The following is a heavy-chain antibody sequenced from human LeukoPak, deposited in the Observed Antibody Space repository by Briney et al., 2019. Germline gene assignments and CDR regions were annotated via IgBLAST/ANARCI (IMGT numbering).Heavy chain of an antibody. CDR3: ARDPEGVYYDSSGYGFQH. CDR1: GFTFSSYA. Sequence: GGSLRLSCAASGFTFSSYAMHWVRQAPGKGLEWVAVISYDGGNKYYADSVKGRFTISRDNSKNTLYLQMNSLRAEDTAVYYCARDPEGVYYDSSGYGFQHWGQGTLVTVSS. J-gene: IGHJ1*01. V-gene: IGHV3-30-3*01. CDR2: ISYDGGNK. D-gene: IGHD3-22*01.